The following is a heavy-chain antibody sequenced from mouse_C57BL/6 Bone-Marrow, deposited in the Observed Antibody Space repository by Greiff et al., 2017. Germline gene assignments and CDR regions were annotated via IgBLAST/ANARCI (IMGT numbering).Heavy chain of an antibody. D-gene: IGHD1-1*01. Sequence: VKLVESGAELVRPGASVTLSCKASGYTFTDYEMHWVKQTPVHGLEWIGAIDPETGGTAYNQKFKGKAILTADKSSSTAYMELRSLTSEDSAVYSCTSLMVVEEDYWGQGTTLTVSS. CDR2: IDPETGGT. J-gene: IGHJ2*01. CDR3: TSLMVVEEDY. CDR1: GYTFTDYE. V-gene: IGHV1-15*01.